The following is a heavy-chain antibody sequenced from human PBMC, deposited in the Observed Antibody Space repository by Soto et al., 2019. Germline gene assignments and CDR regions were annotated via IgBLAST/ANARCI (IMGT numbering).Heavy chain of an antibody. CDR2: VFHVGDSMYA. J-gene: IGHJ4*02. V-gene: IGHV4-61*03. Sequence: QVQLQESGPGLVKPSETLSLTCSVSGGSFGGSNSRCNWIRQFPGKGLEWVGHVFHVGDSMYARYNPSLSGRVTISAATSENHCSLKLTSLTAADTAVYYCARGIEAWNHHYFDFWGQGILVTVSS. CDR3: ARGIEAWNHHYFDF. CDR1: GGSFGGSNSR. D-gene: IGHD1-1*01.